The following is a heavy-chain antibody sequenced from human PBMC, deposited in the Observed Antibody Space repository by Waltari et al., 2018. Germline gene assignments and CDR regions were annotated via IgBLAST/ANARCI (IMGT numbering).Heavy chain of an antibody. Sequence: EVQLVQSGAEVKKPGATVKISCKVSGYTFTDYYMHWVQQAPGKGLEWMGLVDPEDGETIYAEKFQGRVTITADTSTDTAYMELSSLRSEDTAVYYCATGRSSVVVVAATLEGSNWFDPWGQGTLVTVSS. CDR1: GYTFTDYY. CDR3: ATGRSSVVVVAATLEGSNWFDP. J-gene: IGHJ5*02. V-gene: IGHV1-69-2*01. CDR2: VDPEDGET. D-gene: IGHD2-15*01.